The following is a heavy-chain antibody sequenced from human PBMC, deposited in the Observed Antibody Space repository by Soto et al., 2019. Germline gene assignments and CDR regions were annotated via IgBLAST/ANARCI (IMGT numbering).Heavy chain of an antibody. D-gene: IGHD2-21*02. CDR2: SIPIFGTA. V-gene: IGHV1-69*06. J-gene: IGHJ6*02. CDR3: ARDIIVVVTACSYYGMDV. Sequence: ASVKVSCKASGGTFSSYAISWVRQAPGQGLEWMGGSIPIFGTANYAQKFQGRVTITADKSTSTAYMELSSLRSEDTAVYYWARDIIVVVTACSYYGMDVWGQWTTGTVS. CDR1: GGTFSSYA.